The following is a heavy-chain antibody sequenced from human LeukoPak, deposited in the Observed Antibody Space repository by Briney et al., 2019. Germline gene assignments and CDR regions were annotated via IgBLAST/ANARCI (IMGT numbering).Heavy chain of an antibody. CDR3: ARLPVLRRFDY. CDR2: IYYSGNT. J-gene: IGHJ4*02. V-gene: IGHV4-39*01. D-gene: IGHD2/OR15-2a*01. CDR1: GGSISSYY. Sequence: SETLSLTCTVSGGSISSYYWSWIRQPPGKGLEWIGSIYYSGNTYYNPSLKSRVTISVDTSKNQFSLKLSSVTAADTAVYYCARLPVLRRFDYWGQGTLVTVSS.